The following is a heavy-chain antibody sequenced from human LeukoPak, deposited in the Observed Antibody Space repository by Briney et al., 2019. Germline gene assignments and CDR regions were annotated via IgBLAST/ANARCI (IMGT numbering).Heavy chain of an antibody. V-gene: IGHV4-59*01. CDR3: ARVSGYVDS. CDR2: IYNSGST. J-gene: IGHJ5*01. D-gene: IGHD5-12*01. Sequence: PSETLSLTCTVSGGSISSYYWSWIRQPPGKGLEWIGYIYNSGSTNYNPSLKSRVTISVDTSKNQFSLKVSSVTAADTAVYYCARVSGYVDSWGQGTLVTVSS. CDR1: GGSISSYY.